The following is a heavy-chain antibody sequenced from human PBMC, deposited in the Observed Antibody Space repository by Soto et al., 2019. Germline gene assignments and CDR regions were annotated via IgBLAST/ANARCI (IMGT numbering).Heavy chain of an antibody. V-gene: IGHV1-69*06. D-gene: IGHD6-13*01. J-gene: IGHJ6*02. CDR3: ASRESSSWYIHGMDV. CDR2: IIPIFGTA. Sequence: QVQLVQSGAEVKKPGSSVKVSCKASGGTFSSYAISWVRQAPGQGLEWMGGIIPIFGTANYAHNFQGRVTITADKSTSTAYMELSSLRSEDTAVYYCASRESSSWYIHGMDVWGQGTTVTVSS. CDR1: GGTFSSYA.